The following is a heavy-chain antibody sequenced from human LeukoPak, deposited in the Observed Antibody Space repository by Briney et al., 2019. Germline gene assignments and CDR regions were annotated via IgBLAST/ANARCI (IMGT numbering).Heavy chain of an antibody. V-gene: IGHV3-30*18. Sequence: GGSLGLSCAASGFTFSSYGMHWVRQAPGKGLEWVAVISYDGSNKYYADSVKGRFAISRDNSKNTLYLQMNSLRAEDTAVYYCAKDLGGIAAADSPALDYWGQGTLVTVSS. CDR1: GFTFSSYG. CDR3: AKDLGGIAAADSPALDY. CDR2: ISYDGSNK. D-gene: IGHD6-13*01. J-gene: IGHJ4*02.